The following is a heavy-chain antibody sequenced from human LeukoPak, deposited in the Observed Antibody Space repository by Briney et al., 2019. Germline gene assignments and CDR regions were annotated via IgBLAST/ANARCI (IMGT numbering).Heavy chain of an antibody. CDR3: ARDGKSSGWFGWFDS. CDR1: GFTVSHTY. Sequence: GGSLRLSCAASGFTVSHTYVSWVRQAPGKGLVCVSVIYSDGSTYYGDPGKGRFTMSRDNSKNTLYLQMKSLRAEDTAVYYCARDGKSSGWFGWFDSWGQGTLVTVSS. V-gene: IGHV3-53*01. J-gene: IGHJ5*01. CDR2: IYSDGST. D-gene: IGHD6-19*01.